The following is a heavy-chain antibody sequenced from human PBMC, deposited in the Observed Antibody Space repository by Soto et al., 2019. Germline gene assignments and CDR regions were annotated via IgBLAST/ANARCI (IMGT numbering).Heavy chain of an antibody. D-gene: IGHD6-19*01. Sequence: QVQLQESGPGLVKPSETLSVTCTVSGGSISSYYWSWIRQPPGKGLEWIGYIYYSGSTNYNPSLKSRVTISVDTSKNQFSLKLSSVTAADTAVYYCAQAVAGSFDYWGQGTLVTVSS. CDR1: GGSISSYY. CDR3: AQAVAGSFDY. CDR2: IYYSGST. V-gene: IGHV4-59*08. J-gene: IGHJ4*02.